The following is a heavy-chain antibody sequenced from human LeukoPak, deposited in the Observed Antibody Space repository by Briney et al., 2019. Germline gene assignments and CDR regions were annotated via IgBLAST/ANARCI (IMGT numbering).Heavy chain of an antibody. Sequence: ASVKVSCKASGYTFTGYYMHWVRQAPGQGLEWMGWINPNSGGTNYAQKFQGRVTMTRDTSISTAYMELSSLRSEDTAVYYCARVGGEGYSYGYYYYYYMDVWGKGTTVTVSS. CDR2: INPNSGGT. D-gene: IGHD5-18*01. CDR1: GYTFTGYY. CDR3: ARVGGEGYSYGYYYYYYMDV. J-gene: IGHJ6*03. V-gene: IGHV1-2*02.